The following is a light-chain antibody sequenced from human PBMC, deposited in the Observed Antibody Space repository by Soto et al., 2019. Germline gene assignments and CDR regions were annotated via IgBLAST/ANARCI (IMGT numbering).Light chain of an antibody. Sequence: DIQMTQSPSTLSASVGDRVTITCRASQTISSWLAWYKQKPGKAPKLMSYKASTLKSGVPSRFSGSGSGTEFTLTISSLQPDDFETYYCQHYNSYSEAFGQGTKVDI. J-gene: IGKJ1*01. CDR1: QTISSW. V-gene: IGKV1-5*03. CDR2: KAS. CDR3: QHYNSYSEA.